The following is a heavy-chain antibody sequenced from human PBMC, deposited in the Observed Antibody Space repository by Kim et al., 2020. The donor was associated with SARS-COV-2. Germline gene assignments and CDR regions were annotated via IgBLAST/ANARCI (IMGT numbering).Heavy chain of an antibody. D-gene: IGHD4-17*01. J-gene: IGHJ3*01. V-gene: IGHV3-7*01. CDR2: ITHDGSEK. CDR3: ARGLYSDKIRWHAFDV. CDR1: GFTLSTYW. Sequence: GGSLRLSCAASGFTLSTYWMSWVRQAPGRGLEWVANITHDGSEKYYGDFVKGRFTISRDKIKSLLYLQMNSLRANDTAVYYCARGLYSDKIRWHAFDVW.